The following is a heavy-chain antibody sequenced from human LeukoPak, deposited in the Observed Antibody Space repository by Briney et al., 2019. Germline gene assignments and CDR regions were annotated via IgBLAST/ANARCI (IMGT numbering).Heavy chain of an antibody. CDR2: IYPGDSDT. Sequence: GESLKISCQGSGYKFTRYWVAWVRQMPGKGLEWMGIIYPGDSDTRYSPSFQGQVTISADKSISTAYLQWSSLKASDTAMYYCARHPTYEYGGYVAPDYWGQGTLVTVSS. D-gene: IGHD5-12*01. CDR3: ARHPTYEYGGYVAPDY. J-gene: IGHJ4*02. CDR1: GYKFTRYW. V-gene: IGHV5-51*01.